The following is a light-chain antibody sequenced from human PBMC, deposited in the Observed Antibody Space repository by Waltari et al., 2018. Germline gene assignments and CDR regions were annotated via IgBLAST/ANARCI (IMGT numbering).Light chain of an antibody. Sequence: QSALTQPAPVSGTPGQSLTLSCPGPNSYLGHHNLVSWYQHPPGEAPKLMICEVIKRPSGVSNRFSGSKSGNTASLTISGLQAEDEADYYCCSYAGSGTYVFGTGTKVTVL. CDR3: CSYAGSGTYV. V-gene: IGLV2-23*02. CDR2: EVI. CDR1: NSYLGHHNL. J-gene: IGLJ1*01.